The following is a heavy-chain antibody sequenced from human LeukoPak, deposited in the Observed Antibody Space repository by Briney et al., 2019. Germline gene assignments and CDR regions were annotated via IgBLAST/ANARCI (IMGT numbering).Heavy chain of an antibody. Sequence: SQTLSLTCAISGDSVSSSSATWNWIRQSPLRGLEWLGRTYYKSKWYNDYADSVKSRITINPDTSSNQFSLQLNSVTPEDTAVYYCAREGVTLVRGVVLDYYGMGVWGQGTTVTVSS. CDR1: GDSVSSSSAT. CDR3: AREGVTLVRGVVLDYYGMGV. V-gene: IGHV6-1*01. J-gene: IGHJ6*02. CDR2: TYYKSKWYN. D-gene: IGHD3-10*01.